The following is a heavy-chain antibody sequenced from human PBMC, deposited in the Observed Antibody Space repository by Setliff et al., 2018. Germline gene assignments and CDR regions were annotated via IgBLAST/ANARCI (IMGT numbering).Heavy chain of an antibody. CDR2: INSDRSSI. Sequence: GGSLRLSCAASGFTFSTYWMHWVRQVPGKGLVWVSRINSDRSSINYADSVKGRFTISRDNAKNTLCLQMNSLRAEDTAVYYCARDPGYCSSTRCYEAYYYYYMDVWGKGTTVTVSS. CDR3: ARDPGYCSSTRCYEAYYYYYMDV. D-gene: IGHD2-2*01. V-gene: IGHV3-74*01. J-gene: IGHJ6*03. CDR1: GFTFSTYW.